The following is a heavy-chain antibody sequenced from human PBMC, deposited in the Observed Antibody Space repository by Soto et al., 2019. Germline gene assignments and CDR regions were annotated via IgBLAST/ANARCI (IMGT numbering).Heavy chain of an antibody. D-gene: IGHD7-27*01. Sequence: EVQLVESGGGVVQPGGPLRLSCAASGFTFTNYEMNWVRQAPGKGLEWVSYIDSSGSTIYYADSVKGRFTISRDNAKTSLYLQMDSLRAEDTAVYFYASPWGSFDYWGQGTLVTVSS. V-gene: IGHV3-48*03. CDR2: IDSSGSTI. CDR3: ASPWGSFDY. CDR1: GFTFTNYE. J-gene: IGHJ4*02.